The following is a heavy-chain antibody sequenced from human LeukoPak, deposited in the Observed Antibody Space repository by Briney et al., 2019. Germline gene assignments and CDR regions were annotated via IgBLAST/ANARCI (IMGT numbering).Heavy chain of an antibody. Sequence: SVKVSCKASGGTFSSYAISWVRPAPGQGLEWMGRIIPILGIANYAQKFQGRVTITADKSTSTAYMELSSLRSEDTAVYYCARGLDYYDSSGYYRLGYWGQGTLVTVSS. CDR1: GGTFSSYA. CDR3: ARGLDYYDSSGYYRLGY. CDR2: IIPILGIA. J-gene: IGHJ4*02. D-gene: IGHD3-22*01. V-gene: IGHV1-69*04.